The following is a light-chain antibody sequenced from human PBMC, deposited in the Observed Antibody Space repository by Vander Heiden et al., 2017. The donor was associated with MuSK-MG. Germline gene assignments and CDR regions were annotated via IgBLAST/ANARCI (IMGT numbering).Light chain of an antibody. CDR1: QDIGNY. CDR3: QQYHNLPLT. V-gene: IGKV1-33*01. J-gene: IGKJ4*01. Sequence: DIQMTQSPSSLSASVGVRVTITCQASQDIGNYLTWYQQKPGKAPKLLIYDAFYLETGVPSRFRGTGSGTDFTFTISSLQPEDIATYYCQQYHNLPLTFGGGTKVEI. CDR2: DAF.